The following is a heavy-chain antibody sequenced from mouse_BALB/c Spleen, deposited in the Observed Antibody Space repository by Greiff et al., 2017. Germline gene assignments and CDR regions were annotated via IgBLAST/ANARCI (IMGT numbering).Heavy chain of an antibody. Sequence: VKLMESGGGLVQPGGSLRLSCATSGFTFTDYYMSWVRQPPGKALEWLGFIRNKANGYTTEYSASVKGRFTISRDNSQSILYLQMNTLRAEDSATYYCARDADYLHYAMDYWGQGTSVTVSS. CDR3: ARDADYLHYAMDY. CDR1: GFTFTDYY. V-gene: IGHV7-3*02. J-gene: IGHJ4*01. CDR2: IRNKANGYTT. D-gene: IGHD5-5*01.